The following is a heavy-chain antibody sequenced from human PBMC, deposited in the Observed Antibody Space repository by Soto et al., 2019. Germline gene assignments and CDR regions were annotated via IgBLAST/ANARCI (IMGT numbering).Heavy chain of an antibody. CDR3: CRRYDSSGYGFDY. CDR2: IYYSGST. J-gene: IGHJ4*02. CDR1: GGSISSYY. D-gene: IGHD3-22*01. Sequence: PSXTLSLTCTVSGGSISSYYWSWIRQPPGKGLEWIGYIYYSGSTYYNPSLKSRVTISVDTSKNQFSLKLSSVTAADTAVYYCCRRYDSSGYGFDYWGQGTLVTVSS. V-gene: IGHV4-59*04.